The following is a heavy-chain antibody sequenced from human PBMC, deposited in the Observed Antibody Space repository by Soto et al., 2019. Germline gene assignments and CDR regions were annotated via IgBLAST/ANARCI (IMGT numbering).Heavy chain of an antibody. J-gene: IGHJ4*02. CDR2: IFYSGST. CDR1: GYSISSSNYF. D-gene: IGHD3-10*01. Sequence: SETLSLTCTVSGYSISSSNYFWGWIRQPPGKGLEWIGTIFYSGSTYYNPSLKSRVTISVDTSKNQFSLKLTSVTAADTALYYCARRYGWLYFDYWGQGSLVTVSS. CDR3: ARRYGWLYFDY. V-gene: IGHV4-39*01.